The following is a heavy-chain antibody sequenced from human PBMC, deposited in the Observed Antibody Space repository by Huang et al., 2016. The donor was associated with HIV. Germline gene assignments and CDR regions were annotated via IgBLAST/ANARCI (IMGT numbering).Heavy chain of an antibody. V-gene: IGHV3-30*18. CDR1: GFTFSDYG. CDR3: AKDGGNFWTATDPYYYYMDV. CDR2: ISNDGGNK. D-gene: IGHD3-3*01. J-gene: IGHJ6*03. Sequence: QVQLAESGGGVVQPGRSLRLSCAASGFTFSDYGIHWVRQAPGKVLEWVATISNDGGNKYYLESGKGRFTISRDNSKNTVYLQMNSLRSEDTAAYYCAKDGGNFWTATDPYYYYMDVWGKGTTVTVSS.